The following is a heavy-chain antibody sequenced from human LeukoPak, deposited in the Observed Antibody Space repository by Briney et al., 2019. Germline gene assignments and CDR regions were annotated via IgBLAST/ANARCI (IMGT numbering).Heavy chain of an antibody. CDR1: SFTVFRNY. Sequence: GGRLRISRSVSSFTVFRNYRKCVRQALGQGWERVLVLYNGGSTYYADPVKRRITISRDRYKNTLYLQMNSLRVEDTAVYYCASGPTYSGSQKNYWGQGTLVTVSS. V-gene: IGHV3-53*01. D-gene: IGHD1-26*01. CDR2: LYNGGST. CDR3: ASGPTYSGSQKNY. J-gene: IGHJ4*02.